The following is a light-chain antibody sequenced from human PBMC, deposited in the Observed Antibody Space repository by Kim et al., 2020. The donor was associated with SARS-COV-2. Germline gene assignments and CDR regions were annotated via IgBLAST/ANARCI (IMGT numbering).Light chain of an antibody. CDR3: QQGHSAPLT. Sequence: DIQMIQSPSSLSASAGDRVTITCRASQTISRYLNWYQQKPGKAPKLLIYAASTLQRGVPSRFSGSGSGTDFSLTISSLQPEDFANYYCQQGHSAPLTFVGGTKVDIK. J-gene: IGKJ4*01. V-gene: IGKV1-39*01. CDR2: AAS. CDR1: QTISRY.